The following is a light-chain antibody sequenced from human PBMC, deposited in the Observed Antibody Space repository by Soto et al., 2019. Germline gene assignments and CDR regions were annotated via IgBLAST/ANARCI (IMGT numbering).Light chain of an antibody. Sequence: EIVLTQSPGTLSLSPGERATLSCRASQSVSSSYLAWYQQNPGQATRLLIYGASSSATGIPDRFSGSGSGTDFTLTISRLEHEDFAVYYCQQYGSSLPMYTFGQGTKLEIK. CDR1: QSVSSSY. J-gene: IGKJ2*01. V-gene: IGKV3-20*01. CDR2: GAS. CDR3: QQYGSSLPMYT.